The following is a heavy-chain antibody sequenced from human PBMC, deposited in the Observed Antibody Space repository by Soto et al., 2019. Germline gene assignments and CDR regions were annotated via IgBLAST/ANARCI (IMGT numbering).Heavy chain of an antibody. J-gene: IGHJ4*02. CDR3: AREYYSTTTWIDY. CDR2: VHPFKGTT. Sequence: VQLVQSAPEVKRPGASVKVSCKTSGFTFTSYPFSWVRQAPGQGLEWLAWVHPFKGTTKVAHQFRDRLTVTTDTSAATVFMELTRLTSDDTAVYFCAREYYSTTTWIDYWGQGTLVAVSS. V-gene: IGHV1-18*04. CDR1: GFTFTSYP. D-gene: IGHD2-15*01.